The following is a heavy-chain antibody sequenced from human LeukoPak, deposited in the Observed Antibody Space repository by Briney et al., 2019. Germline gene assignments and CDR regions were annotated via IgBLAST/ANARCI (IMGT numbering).Heavy chain of an antibody. Sequence: GGSLRLSCAASGFSFSKSSMLWFRQAPGKGLEWVSSINANGIGTFHADSVKGRFTISRDNSKNTLFLQMSSLRAEDTALYYCAKHPVSGNFDYWGQGALVTVSS. D-gene: IGHD5/OR15-5a*01. V-gene: IGHV3-23*01. J-gene: IGHJ4*02. CDR1: GFSFSKSS. CDR3: AKHPVSGNFDY. CDR2: INANGIGT.